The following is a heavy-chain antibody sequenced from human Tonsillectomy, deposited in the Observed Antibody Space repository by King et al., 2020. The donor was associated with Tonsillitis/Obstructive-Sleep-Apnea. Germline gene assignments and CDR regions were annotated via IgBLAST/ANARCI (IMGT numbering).Heavy chain of an antibody. D-gene: IGHD3-3*01. Sequence: VQLAESGGGLVQPGGSLRLSCAASGFTFSSYWMSWVRQAPGKGLEWVANIKQDGSEKYYVDSVKGRFTISRDNAKNSLNLQMNSLRAEDTAVYYCARAYYDFWSGYSTLMGYWGQGTLVTVSS. CDR1: GFTFSSYW. CDR2: IKQDGSEK. J-gene: IGHJ4*02. V-gene: IGHV3-7*04. CDR3: ARAYYDFWSGYSTLMGY.